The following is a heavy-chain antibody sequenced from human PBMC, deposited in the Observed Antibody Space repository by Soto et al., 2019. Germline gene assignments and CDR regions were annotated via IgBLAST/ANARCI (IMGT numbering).Heavy chain of an antibody. Sequence: SETLSLTCAVYGGSFSGYYWSWIRQPPGKGLEWIGEINHSGSTNYNPSLKSRVTISVDTSKNQFSLKLSSVTAADTAVYYCARGPPQFRWFDPWGQGTLVTVSS. V-gene: IGHV4-34*01. J-gene: IGHJ5*02. CDR2: INHSGST. CDR3: ARGPPQFRWFDP. CDR1: GGSFSGYY.